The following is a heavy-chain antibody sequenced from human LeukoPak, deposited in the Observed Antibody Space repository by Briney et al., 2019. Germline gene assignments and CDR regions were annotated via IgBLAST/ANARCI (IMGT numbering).Heavy chain of an antibody. CDR1: GFTFSSYS. D-gene: IGHD1-26*01. V-gene: IGHV3-21*01. CDR2: ISISSSYI. Sequence: PGGSLRLSCAASGFTFSSYSMNWVRQAPEKGLEWVSSISISSSYIYYADSVKGRFTISRDNAKNSLYLQMNSLRAEDTAVYYCARGIVGATGGYWGQGTLVTVSS. J-gene: IGHJ4*02. CDR3: ARGIVGATGGY.